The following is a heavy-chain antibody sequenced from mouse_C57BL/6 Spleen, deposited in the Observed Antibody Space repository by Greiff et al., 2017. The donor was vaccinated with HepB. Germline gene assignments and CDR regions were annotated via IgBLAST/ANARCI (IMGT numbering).Heavy chain of an antibody. D-gene: IGHD1-1*01. J-gene: IGHJ1*03. CDR2: IHPNSGST. CDR1: GYTFTSYW. Sequence: VQLQQSGAELVKPGASVKLSCKASGYTFTSYWMHWVKQRPGQGLEWIGMIHPNSGSTNYNEKFKSKAILTVDKSSSTAYMQLSSLTSEDSAVYYCARSVWGSSYWYFDVWGTGTTVTVSS. CDR3: ARSVWGSSYWYFDV. V-gene: IGHV1-64*01.